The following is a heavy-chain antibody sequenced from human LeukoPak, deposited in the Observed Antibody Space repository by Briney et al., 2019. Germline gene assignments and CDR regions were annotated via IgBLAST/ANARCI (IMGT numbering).Heavy chain of an antibody. J-gene: IGHJ4*02. CDR3: AKDLGSGWYGDNDY. CDR1: GGTFISYA. V-gene: IGHV1-69*05. Sequence: SVKVSCKASGGTFISYAISWVRQAPGQGREWMGGIIPIFGTANYAQKFQGRVTITTDESTSTAYMDLSSLRSEDTAVYYCAKDLGSGWYGDNDYWGQGTLVTVSS. D-gene: IGHD6-19*01. CDR2: IIPIFGTA.